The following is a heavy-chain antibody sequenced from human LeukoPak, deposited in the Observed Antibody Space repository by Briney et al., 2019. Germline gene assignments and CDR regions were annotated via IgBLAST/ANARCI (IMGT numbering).Heavy chain of an antibody. CDR2: IYYSGST. CDR3: ARAGGSIAARLDY. D-gene: IGHD6-6*01. J-gene: IGHJ4*02. V-gene: IGHV4-59*01. Sequence: SETLSPTCTVSGGSISSYYWSWIRQPPGKGLEWIGYIYYSGSTNYNPSLKSRVTISVDTSKNQFSLKLSSVTAADTAVYYCARAGGSIAARLDYWGQGTLVTVSS. CDR1: GGSISSYY.